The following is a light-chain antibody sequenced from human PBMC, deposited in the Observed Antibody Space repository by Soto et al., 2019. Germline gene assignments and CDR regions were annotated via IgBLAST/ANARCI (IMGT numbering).Light chain of an antibody. CDR3: QQYNDWPLT. CDR1: QSVSTN. V-gene: IGKV3-15*01. CDR2: GAS. Sequence: EKVMTHAPATLAVSPGEISTLALGGIQSVSTNLARYQQNPAQAPRLLISGASTRATRIRASFSGSGSGTDLTLTISSPQSEAFAVYYCQQYNDWPLTFGGGTKVDI. J-gene: IGKJ4*01.